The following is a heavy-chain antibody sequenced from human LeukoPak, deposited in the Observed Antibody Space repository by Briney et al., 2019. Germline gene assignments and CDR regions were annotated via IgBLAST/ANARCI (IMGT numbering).Heavy chain of an antibody. CDR2: IYSGGTT. CDR3: ARKSDSLMLRGGDC. V-gene: IGHV3-66*01. Sequence: GGSLRLSCAASELSVSSNYMTWVRQAPGKGLECVSIIYSGGTTYYADSVRGRFTISRDNSKNTLYLQMDRLRVEDTAVYYCARKSDSLMLRGGDCWGQGTLVTVSS. J-gene: IGHJ4*02. CDR1: ELSVSSNY. D-gene: IGHD3-10*01.